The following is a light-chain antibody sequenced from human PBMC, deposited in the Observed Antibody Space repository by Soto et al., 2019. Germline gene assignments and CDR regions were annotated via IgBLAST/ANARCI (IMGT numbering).Light chain of an antibody. CDR1: SSDVGDYNY. V-gene: IGLV2-11*01. J-gene: IGLJ3*02. CDR2: DVT. CDR3: CSYAGSYTWV. Sequence: QSVLTQPRSVSGSPGQSVTISCTGTSSDVGDYNYVSWYQQHPGEVPKLMIYDVTERPSGVPDRFSGSKSGNTASLTISGLQAEDEADYYCCSYAGSYTWVFGGGTKLTVL.